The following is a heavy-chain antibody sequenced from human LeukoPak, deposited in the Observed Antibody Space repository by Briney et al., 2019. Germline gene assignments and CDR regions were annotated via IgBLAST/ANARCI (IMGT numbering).Heavy chain of an antibody. CDR2: IYTRGST. Sequence: SETLSLTCSVSGGSISSYYWSWLRQPAGKGPEWIGRIYTRGSTNYNLSLKSRVTMSVDTSKNQFSLKLSSGTAADTAVYYCAREDWLSIDYWGQGTLVTVSS. J-gene: IGHJ4*02. CDR1: GGSISSYY. CDR3: AREDWLSIDY. V-gene: IGHV4-4*07. D-gene: IGHD3-9*01.